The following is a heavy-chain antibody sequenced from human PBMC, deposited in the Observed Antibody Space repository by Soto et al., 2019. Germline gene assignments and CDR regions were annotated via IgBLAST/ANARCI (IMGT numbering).Heavy chain of an antibody. V-gene: IGHV1-3*01. CDR3: ERSLEKKGPKVLNYYYGMDD. Sequence: ASLKVSCKASGYTFTSYAMHWVSQAPGQRLEWMGWINAGNGNTRDSQKFQGRVTIPRDTSASTAYMELYSLRSEDTAVYCCERSLEKKGPKVLNYYYGMDDWGQGTTVTVSS. J-gene: IGHJ6*02. CDR1: GYTFTSYA. CDR2: INAGNGNT.